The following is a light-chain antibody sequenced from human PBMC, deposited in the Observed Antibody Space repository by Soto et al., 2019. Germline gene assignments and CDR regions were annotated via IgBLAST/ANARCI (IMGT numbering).Light chain of an antibody. CDR2: GAS. V-gene: IGKV3-15*01. Sequence: EIVLTQSPATLSLSPGERATPSCTACESVSSNLAWYQQKPGQAPRLLIYGASTRASAIPARFSGSGSGTEFTLTISSLQSEDFAVYFCQQYDTWPAITFGQGTRLEIK. J-gene: IGKJ5*01. CDR1: ESVSSN. CDR3: QQYDTWPAIT.